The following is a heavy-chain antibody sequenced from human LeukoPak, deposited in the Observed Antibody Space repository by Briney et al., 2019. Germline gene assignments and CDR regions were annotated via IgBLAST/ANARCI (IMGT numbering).Heavy chain of an antibody. CDR3: ARVALWYGAATRDYYYGMDV. CDR2: IIPIFGTA. D-gene: IGHD3-10*01. CDR1: GGTFSSYA. J-gene: IGHJ6*02. V-gene: IGHV1-69*13. Sequence: GASVKVSCKASGGTFSSYAISWVRQAPGQGLEWMGGIIPIFGTANYAQKFQGRVTITADESTSTAYVELSSLRSEDTAVYYCARVALWYGAATRDYYYGMDVWGQGTTVTVSS.